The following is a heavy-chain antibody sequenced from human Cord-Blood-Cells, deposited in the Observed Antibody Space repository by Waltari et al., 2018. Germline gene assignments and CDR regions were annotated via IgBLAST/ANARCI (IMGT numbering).Heavy chain of an antibody. J-gene: IGHJ4*02. CDR3: ASKRAAGIDY. D-gene: IGHD6-13*01. Sequence: QLQLQESGPGLVKPSETLSLTCTVSGGSISSSSYYWGWIRQPPGKGLEWIGRIYYSGSTYYNPSLKSRVTISVDTSKNQFSLKLSSVTAADTAVYYCASKRAAGIDYWGQGTLVTVSS. CDR1: GGSISSSSYY. V-gene: IGHV4-39*01. CDR2: IYYSGST.